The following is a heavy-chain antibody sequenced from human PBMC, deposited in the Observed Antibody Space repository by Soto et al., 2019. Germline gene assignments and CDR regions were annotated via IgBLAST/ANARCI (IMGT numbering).Heavy chain of an antibody. CDR1: GFTFSSHA. V-gene: IGHV3-23*01. J-gene: IGHJ4*02. Sequence: EVQLLESGGGLVQPGGSLRLSCAASGFTFSSHAMSWVRQAPGKGLEWVSAISGSGGSTYYADSVEGRFTISRDNSKNTLYLQMNSLRAEDTAMYYCARDGDVNTGFGKDYWGQGTLVTVSS. D-gene: IGHD3-16*01. CDR3: ARDGDVNTGFGKDY. CDR2: ISGSGGST.